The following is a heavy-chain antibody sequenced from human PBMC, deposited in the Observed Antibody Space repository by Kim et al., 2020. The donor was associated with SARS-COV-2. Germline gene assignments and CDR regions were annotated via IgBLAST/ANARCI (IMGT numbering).Heavy chain of an antibody. Sequence: VEGRFTISRDNSKNTRYLQMNSRRAEDTAVYYCAKDVVAAAGGWGYYFDYWGQGTLVTVSS. J-gene: IGHJ4*02. D-gene: IGHD6-13*01. CDR3: AKDVVAAAGGWGYYFDY. V-gene: IGHV3-30*02.